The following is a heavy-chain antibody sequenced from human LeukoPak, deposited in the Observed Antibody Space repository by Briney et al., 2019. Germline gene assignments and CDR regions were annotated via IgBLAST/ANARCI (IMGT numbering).Heavy chain of an antibody. V-gene: IGHV3-7*02. CDR2: IKQDGSEE. CDR3: ARGWYNSGYYCDY. CDR1: GFTFSNSW. Sequence: GGSLRLSCAASGFTFSNSWMNWVRQAPGKGLEWVANIKQDGSEEYYVDSVKGRFTISRDNAKNSLYLQMNSLRAEDTAVYYCARGWYNSGYYCDYWGQGTLVTVSS. D-gene: IGHD6-19*01. J-gene: IGHJ4*02.